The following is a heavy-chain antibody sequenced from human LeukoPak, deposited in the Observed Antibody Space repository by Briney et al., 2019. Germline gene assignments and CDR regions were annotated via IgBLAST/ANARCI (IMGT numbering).Heavy chain of an antibody. D-gene: IGHD6-13*01. CDR1: GGSISSHY. CDR2: IYYSGST. Sequence: SETLSLTCTVSGGSISSHYWSWIRQPPGKGLEWIWYIYYSGSTNYNPSLKSRVTISVDTSKNQFSLKLSSVTAADTAVYYCARVRLRSSSRYGYYYYYYMDVWGKGTTVTVSS. J-gene: IGHJ6*03. V-gene: IGHV4-59*11. CDR3: ARVRLRSSSRYGYYYYYYMDV.